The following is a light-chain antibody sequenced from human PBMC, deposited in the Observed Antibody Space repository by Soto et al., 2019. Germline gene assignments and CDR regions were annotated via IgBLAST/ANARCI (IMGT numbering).Light chain of an antibody. J-gene: IGKJ1*01. CDR1: QSVSSSY. CDR3: QQYGSSPGT. Sequence: EIVLTQSPGTLSLSPGERATLSCRASQSVSSSYLAWYQQKPGQAPRLLIYGGSSRATGIPDRFSGSGSGTDFTLTISRLEPEDLAVYYCQQYGSSPGTFGQGTKVEIK. CDR2: GGS. V-gene: IGKV3-20*01.